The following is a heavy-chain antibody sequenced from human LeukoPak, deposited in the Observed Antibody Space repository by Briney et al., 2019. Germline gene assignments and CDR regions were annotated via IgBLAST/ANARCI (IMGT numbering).Heavy chain of an antibody. D-gene: IGHD5-18*01. Sequence: GGSLRLSCAASGFTFSSYWMHWVRQAPGKGLVWVSRINGDGSSTHYADSVKGRFTISRDNAKNTLYLQMNSLRAEDAAMYFCAGSLGYSYGSYHWGQGILVTVSS. J-gene: IGHJ1*01. CDR3: AGSLGYSYGSYH. V-gene: IGHV3-74*01. CDR1: GFTFSSYW. CDR2: INGDGSST.